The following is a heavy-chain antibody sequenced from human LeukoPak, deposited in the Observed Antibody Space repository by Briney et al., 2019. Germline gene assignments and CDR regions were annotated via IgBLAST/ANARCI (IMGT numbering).Heavy chain of an antibody. D-gene: IGHD4-17*01. J-gene: IGHJ3*02. Sequence: GGSLRLSCAASGFTFSSYAMHWVRQAPGKGLEYVSAISSNGGSTYYANSVKGRFTISRDNSKNTLYLQMGSLRAEDMAVYYCAISNDGDPSWGAFDIWGQGTMVTVSS. CDR2: ISSNGGST. CDR1: GFTFSSYA. V-gene: IGHV3-64*01. CDR3: AISNDGDPSWGAFDI.